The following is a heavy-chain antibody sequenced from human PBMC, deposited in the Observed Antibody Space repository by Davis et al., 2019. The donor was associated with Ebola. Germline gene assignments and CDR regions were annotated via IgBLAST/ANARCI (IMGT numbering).Heavy chain of an antibody. CDR1: GFTFSNAW. CDR3: STSRPVLGTTATTGGTNWFDP. CDR2: IKSKTDGGTT. D-gene: IGHD1-1*01. Sequence: GESLKISCAASGFTFSNAWMSWVRQAPGKGLEWVGRIKSKTDGGTTDYAAPVKGRFTISRDDSKNTLYLQMNSLKTEDTAVYYCSTSRPVLGTTATTGGTNWFDPWGQGTLVTVSS. J-gene: IGHJ5*02. V-gene: IGHV3-15*01.